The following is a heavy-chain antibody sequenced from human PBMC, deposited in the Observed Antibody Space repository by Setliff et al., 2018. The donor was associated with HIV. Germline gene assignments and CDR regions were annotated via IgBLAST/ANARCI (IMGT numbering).Heavy chain of an antibody. CDR3: ARDCDPSRYYYLSLFDF. J-gene: IGHJ4*02. V-gene: IGHV6-1*01. CDR2: IYYRSKWYS. CDR1: GDSVLSSRAA. D-gene: IGHD3-22*01. Sequence: SQTLSLTCAISGDSVLSSRAAWNWIRQSPSGGLEWLGSIYYRSKWYSEYAVSVKSRLTIKPDTLENRFSLQLSSVTPEDTAVYFCARDCDPSRYYYLSLFDFWGQGTPVTVSS.